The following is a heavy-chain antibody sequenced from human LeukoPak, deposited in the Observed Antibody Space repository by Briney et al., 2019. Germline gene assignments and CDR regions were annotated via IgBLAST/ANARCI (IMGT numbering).Heavy chain of an antibody. Sequence: GRSLRLSCAASGFTFDDYAMHWVRQAPGKGLEWVSGISWNSGSIGYADSVKGRFTISRDNAKNSLYLQMNSLRAEDTALYYCAKERYDSSGYYRNYWGQGTLVTVSP. CDR3: AKERYDSSGYYRNY. CDR1: GFTFDDYA. J-gene: IGHJ4*02. V-gene: IGHV3-9*01. CDR2: ISWNSGSI. D-gene: IGHD3-22*01.